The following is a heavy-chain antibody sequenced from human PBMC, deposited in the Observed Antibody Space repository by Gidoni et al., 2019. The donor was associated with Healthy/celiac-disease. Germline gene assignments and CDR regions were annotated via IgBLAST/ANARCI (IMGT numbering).Heavy chain of an antibody. V-gene: IGHV4-31*03. CDR2: IYYSGST. CDR1: GGSISSVGYY. D-gene: IGHD6-19*01. CDR3: AGTYSSGQIFDY. Sequence: QVQLQESSPGLLMPSHTLSLTCTVSGGSISSVGYYLSWIRQHPGKGLEWIGYIYYSGSTYYNPSLKSRVTISVDKSKKQFSLKLRSVTAAETAVYYCAGTYSSGQIFDYWGQGTLVTVSS. J-gene: IGHJ4*02.